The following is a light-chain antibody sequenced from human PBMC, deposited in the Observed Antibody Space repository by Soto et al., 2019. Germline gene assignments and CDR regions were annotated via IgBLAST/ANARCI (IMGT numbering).Light chain of an antibody. CDR3: HQYAYAPLT. CDR2: NAF. J-gene: IGKJ4*01. V-gene: IGKV3-20*01. Sequence: EIVLTQSPGSLSLSPGESATLSCSASQSVGRNYLGWFQHKPGQAPRLLIYNAFTRATGVSDRFSGSGSGTDFTLTVSRLEPEDFAVYYCHQYAYAPLTFGGGTKVEIK. CDR1: QSVGRNY.